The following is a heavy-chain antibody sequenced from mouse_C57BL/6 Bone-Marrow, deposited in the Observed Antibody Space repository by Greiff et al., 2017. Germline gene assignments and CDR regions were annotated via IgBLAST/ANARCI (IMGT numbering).Heavy chain of an antibody. D-gene: IGHD1-1*01. V-gene: IGHV7-1*01. J-gene: IGHJ1*03. CDR3: ARDALNYYGSSYGYFDV. CDR1: GFTFSDFY. CDR2: SRNKANDYTT. Sequence: EVKVVESGGGLVQSGRSLRLSCATSGFTFSDFYMEWVRQAPGKGLEWIAASRNKANDYTTEYSASVKGRFIVSRDTSQSILYLQMNALRAEDTAIYYCARDALNYYGSSYGYFDVWGTGTTVTVSS.